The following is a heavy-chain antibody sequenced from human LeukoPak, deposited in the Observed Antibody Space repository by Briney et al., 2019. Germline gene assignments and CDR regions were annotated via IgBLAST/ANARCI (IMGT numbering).Heavy chain of an antibody. CDR1: GGSITGYY. D-gene: IGHD6-6*01. V-gene: IGHV4-4*09. J-gene: IGHJ6*03. CDR3: TASGTIAARLHYYYYMDV. Sequence: PSETLSLTRTVSGGSITGYYWSWIRQPPGKGLEWIGYIYTSESTNYNPSLKSRVAISVDTSKNQLSLKLSSVTAADTAVYYCTASGTIAARLHYYYYMDVWGTGTTVTVSS. CDR2: IYTSEST.